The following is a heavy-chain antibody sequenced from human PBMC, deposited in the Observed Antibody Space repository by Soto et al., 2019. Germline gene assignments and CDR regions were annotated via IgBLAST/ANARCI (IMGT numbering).Heavy chain of an antibody. Sequence: QVHLVESGAGVVQPGRSLRLSCAASGFTFSSYGMHWVRQAPGKGLEWVALTWNDGTNKYYADSVKGRFIISRDNSKNTLYLQMNSLRVEDTAVYYCARDLDLYGDSCFDYWGQGTLVTVSS. D-gene: IGHD4-17*01. V-gene: IGHV3-33*01. CDR1: GFTFSSYG. CDR3: ARDLDLYGDSCFDY. J-gene: IGHJ4*02. CDR2: TWNDGTNK.